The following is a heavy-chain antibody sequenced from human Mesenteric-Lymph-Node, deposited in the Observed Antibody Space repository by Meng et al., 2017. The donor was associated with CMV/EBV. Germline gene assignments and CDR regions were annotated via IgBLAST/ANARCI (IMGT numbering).Heavy chain of an antibody. Sequence: YIFTSYYMYWVRQAPGQGLEWMGGINPSGGDRSYAQKFQGRVTMTRDTSTKTVYMEVSSLRSDDTAVYYCARSGKENYFHYYGMDVWGQGTTVTVSS. CDR2: INPSGGDR. J-gene: IGHJ6*02. V-gene: IGHV1-46*01. CDR1: YIFTSYY. CDR3: ARSGKENYFHYYGMDV. D-gene: IGHD4-23*01.